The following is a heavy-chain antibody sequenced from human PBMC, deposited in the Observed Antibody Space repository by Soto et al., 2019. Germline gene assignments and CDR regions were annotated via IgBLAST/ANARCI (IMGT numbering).Heavy chain of an antibody. D-gene: IGHD3-22*01. CDR2: IIPIFGTA. J-gene: IGHJ4*02. V-gene: IGHV1-69*13. CDR3: ARGGNAYYYDSSGLVY. CDR1: RDTFSSYP. Sequence: SLKVSCKTFRDTFSSYPISWGRQTPGQGLEWMGGIIPIFGTANYAQKFQGRVTITADESTSTAYMELSSLRSEDTAVYYCARGGNAYYYDSSGLVYWGQGTLVTVSS.